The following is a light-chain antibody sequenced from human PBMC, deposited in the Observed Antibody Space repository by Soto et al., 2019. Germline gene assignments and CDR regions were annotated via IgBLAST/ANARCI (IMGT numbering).Light chain of an antibody. V-gene: IGKV1-39*01. CDR3: QLSFTAPPYT. CDR1: QIINTY. Sequence: DVQMAQSPSSLSASIGDRVTITCRSSQIINTYLNWYQQKAGESPRLLISAASTLRSGVPSRFSGSGSGTDFTLTSNDLQPEDFATYYCQLSFTAPPYTFGQGTKLEL. J-gene: IGKJ2*01. CDR2: AAS.